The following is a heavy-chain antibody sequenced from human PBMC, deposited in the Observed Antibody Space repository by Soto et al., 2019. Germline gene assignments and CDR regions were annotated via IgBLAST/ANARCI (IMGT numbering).Heavy chain of an antibody. CDR3: AREGGPYGSGSYGFDY. D-gene: IGHD3-10*01. Sequence: GSLRLSCAASGFTFSSYSMNWVRQAPGKGLEWVSYISSSSSTIYYADSVKGRFTISRDNAKNSLYLQMNSLRAEDTAVYYCAREGGPYGSGSYGFDYWGQGTLVTVSS. CDR1: GFTFSSYS. V-gene: IGHV3-48*01. CDR2: ISSSSSTI. J-gene: IGHJ4*02.